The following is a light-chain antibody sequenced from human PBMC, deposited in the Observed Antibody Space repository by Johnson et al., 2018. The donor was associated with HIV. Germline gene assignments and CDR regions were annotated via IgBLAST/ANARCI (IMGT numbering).Light chain of an antibody. Sequence: QSVLTQPPSVSAAPGQKVTISCSGSSSNIGNNYVSWYRHLPGTAPKLLIYDNDKRPSGIPDRFSASKSGSSATLGITGLQTGDEADYYCATWDSSLSGGPYVFGTGTKVTAL. V-gene: IGLV1-51*01. CDR1: SSNIGNNY. J-gene: IGLJ1*01. CDR3: ATWDSSLSGGPYV. CDR2: DND.